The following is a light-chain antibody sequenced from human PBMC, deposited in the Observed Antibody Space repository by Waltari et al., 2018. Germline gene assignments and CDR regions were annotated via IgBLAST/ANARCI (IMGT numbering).Light chain of an antibody. J-gene: IGKJ1*01. CDR1: QGIGRW. V-gene: IGKV1-5*03. CDR3: QHYNSYSSWT. Sequence: DIQMTQSPSTLSASVGDRVTTTCRASQGIGRWLAWYQQKPGKAPKFLIYKASSLESGVPARFSCSGSGTEFTLTISILQPDDFATYYCQHYNSYSSWTFGQGTKVEIK. CDR2: KAS.